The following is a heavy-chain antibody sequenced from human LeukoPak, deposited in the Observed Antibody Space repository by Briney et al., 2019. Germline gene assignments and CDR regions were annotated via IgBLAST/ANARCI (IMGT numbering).Heavy chain of an antibody. D-gene: IGHD6-25*01. J-gene: IGHJ4*02. CDR3: AAAFDY. V-gene: IGHV4-39*01. CDR2: TYYGGNT. CDR1: GGSISSSSYY. Sequence: SETLSLTCTVSGGSISSSSYYWGWIRQPPGMGLEWIGNTYYGGNTHYNPSLKSRISISVDTSKNQFSLELSSVTAADTAVYYCAAAFDYWGQGTLVTVSS.